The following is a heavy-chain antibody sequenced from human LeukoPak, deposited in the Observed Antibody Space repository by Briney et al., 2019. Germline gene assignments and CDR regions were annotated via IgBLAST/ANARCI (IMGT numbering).Heavy chain of an antibody. V-gene: IGHV4-38-2*02. Sequence: SETLSLTCTVSGYSISSGYYWGWIRQPPGKGLEWIGSIYHSGSTYYNPSLKSRVTISVDTSKNQFSLKLSSVTAADTAVYYCARAELNYYDSSGYYHYWGQGTLVTVSS. CDR1: GYSISSGYY. D-gene: IGHD3-22*01. CDR2: IYHSGST. J-gene: IGHJ4*02. CDR3: ARAELNYYDSSGYYHY.